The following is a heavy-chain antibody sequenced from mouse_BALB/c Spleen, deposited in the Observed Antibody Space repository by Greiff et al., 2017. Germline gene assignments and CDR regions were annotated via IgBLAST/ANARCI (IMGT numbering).Heavy chain of an antibody. CDR2: ISNGGGST. Sequence: EVMLVESGGGLVQPGGSLKLSCAASGFTFSSYIMSWVRQTPEKRLEWVAYISNGGGSTYYPDTVKGRFTISRDNAKNTLYLQMSSLKSEDAAMYYCARHRRGDAMDYWGQGTSVTVSS. V-gene: IGHV5-12-2*01. J-gene: IGHJ4*01. CDR3: ARHRRGDAMDY. CDR1: GFTFSSYI.